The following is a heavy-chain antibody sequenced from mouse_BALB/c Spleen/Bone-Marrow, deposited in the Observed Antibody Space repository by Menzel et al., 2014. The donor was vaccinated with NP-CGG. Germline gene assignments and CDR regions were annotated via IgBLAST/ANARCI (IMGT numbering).Heavy chain of an antibody. CDR3: ARGNYYGNLDY. V-gene: IGHV4-1*02. D-gene: IGHD2-1*01. CDR2: INPNSRTI. CDR1: GFGFRRFW. Sequence: EVKLVESGGGLVQPGGSLKLSCAASGFGFRRFWMSWVRQAPGKGLQWIGEINPNSRTINYTPSLKAKFIISRDNAKNTLYLQMSKVRSEDTALYYCARGNYYGNLDYWGQGTTLTVSS. J-gene: IGHJ2*01.